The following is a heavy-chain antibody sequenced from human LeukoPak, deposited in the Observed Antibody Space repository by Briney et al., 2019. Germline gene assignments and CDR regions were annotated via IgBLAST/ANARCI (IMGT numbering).Heavy chain of an antibody. Sequence: GGSLRLSCAGSGFTFNNYAMHWVRQAPGKGLEWVAVIFYDGSMQYYADSVKGRFTISRDNAKNSLYLQMNSLRAEDTAVYYCASDIGGGGSFDYWGQGTLVTVSS. V-gene: IGHV3-30*04. D-gene: IGHD2-15*01. CDR3: ASDIGGGGSFDY. J-gene: IGHJ4*02. CDR2: IFYDGSMQ. CDR1: GFTFNNYA.